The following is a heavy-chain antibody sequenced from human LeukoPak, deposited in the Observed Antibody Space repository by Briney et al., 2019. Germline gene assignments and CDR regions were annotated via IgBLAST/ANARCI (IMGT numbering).Heavy chain of an antibody. V-gene: IGHV1-3*01. CDR3: ARGRNPYEYCSSTSCQRGVSDY. Sequence: ASVKVSCKASGGTFSSYAISWVRQAPGQGLEWMGWINAGNGNTKYSQKFQGRVTITRDTSASTAYMELSSLRAEDTAVYYCARGRNPYEYCSSTSCQRGVSDYWGQGTLVTVSS. CDR1: GGTFSSYA. CDR2: INAGNGNT. J-gene: IGHJ4*02. D-gene: IGHD2-2*01.